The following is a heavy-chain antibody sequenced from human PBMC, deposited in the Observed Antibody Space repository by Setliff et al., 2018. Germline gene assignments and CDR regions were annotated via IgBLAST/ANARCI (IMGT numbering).Heavy chain of an antibody. V-gene: IGHV4-38-2*02. CDR2: IYHSGST. CDR3: ASSPGYSSGWYEG. Sequence: SETMSLTCTVSGYSISSGYYWGWIRQPPGKGLEWIGSIYHSGSTYYNPSLKSRVTISVDKSKNQFSLKLSPVTAADTAVYYCASSPGYSSGWYEGWGQGTLVTVSS. CDR1: GYSISSGYY. J-gene: IGHJ4*02. D-gene: IGHD6-19*01.